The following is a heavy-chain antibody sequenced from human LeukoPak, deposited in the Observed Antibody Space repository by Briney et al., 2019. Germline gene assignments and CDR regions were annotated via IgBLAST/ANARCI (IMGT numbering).Heavy chain of an antibody. CDR3: ARDSSGYYYEYDY. V-gene: IGHV1-3*01. CDR2: INAGNGNT. D-gene: IGHD3-22*01. Sequence: ASVKVSCKASGYTFTSYAMHWVRQAPGQRLEWMGWINAGNGNTKYSQKFQGRVTITRDTSAGTAYMELSSLRSEDTAVYYCARDSSGYYYEYDYWGQGTLVTVSS. J-gene: IGHJ4*02. CDR1: GYTFTSYA.